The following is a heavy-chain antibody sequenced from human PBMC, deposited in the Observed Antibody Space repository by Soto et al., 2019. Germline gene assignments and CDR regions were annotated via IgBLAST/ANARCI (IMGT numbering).Heavy chain of an antibody. CDR2: IWYDGSNK. J-gene: IGHJ4*02. Sequence: GGSLRLSCAASGFTFNENGMHWVRQVAGKGLEWVALIWYDGSNKYYADSAKGRFTISRDNAKKTLYLEMNSLRVEDTAVYYCARGFLTHYFHYWGQGTLVTVSS. D-gene: IGHD3-3*01. V-gene: IGHV3-33*01. CDR3: ARGFLTHYFHY. CDR1: GFTFNENG.